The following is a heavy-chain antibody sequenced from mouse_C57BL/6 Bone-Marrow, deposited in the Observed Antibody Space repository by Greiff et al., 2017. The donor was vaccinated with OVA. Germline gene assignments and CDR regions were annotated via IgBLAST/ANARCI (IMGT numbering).Heavy chain of an antibody. J-gene: IGHJ2*01. V-gene: IGHV1-61*01. Sequence: QVQLQQPGAELVRPGSSVKLSCKASGYTFTSYWMDWVKQRPGQGLEWIGNIYPSDSETHYNQKFKDKATLTVDKSSSTAYMQLSSLTSEDSAVYYCARKGETGTNYWGQGTTLTVSS. CDR3: ARKGETGTNY. CDR1: GYTFTSYW. D-gene: IGHD4-1*01. CDR2: IYPSDSET.